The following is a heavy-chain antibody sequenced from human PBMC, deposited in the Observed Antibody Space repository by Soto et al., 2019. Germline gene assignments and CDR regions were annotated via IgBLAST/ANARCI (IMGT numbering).Heavy chain of an antibody. J-gene: IGHJ6*03. CDR1: GFTFSSYG. D-gene: IGHD2-2*01. CDR3: ATKGYCSRSSCLNYYYYYMDV. V-gene: IGHV3-33*01. Sequence: SLRLSCAASGFTFSSYGMHWVRQAPGKGLEWVAVIWYDGSNKYYADSVKGRFTISRDNSKNTLYLQMNSLRAEDTAVYYCATKGYCSRSSCLNYYYYYMDVWGKGTTVTVSS. CDR2: IWYDGSNK.